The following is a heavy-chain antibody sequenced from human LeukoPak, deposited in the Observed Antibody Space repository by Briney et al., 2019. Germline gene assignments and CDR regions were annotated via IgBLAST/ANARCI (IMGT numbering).Heavy chain of an antibody. D-gene: IGHD6-13*01. J-gene: IGHJ5*02. CDR2: ISYDGSNK. CDR3: ARARIAAAGTTPVYWFDP. Sequence: PGGSLRLSCAASGFTFSSYAMSWVRQAPGKGLEWVAVISYDGSNKYYAASVKGRFTISRDNSKNTLYLQMNSLRAEDTAVYCCARARIAAAGTTPVYWFDPWGQGTLVTVSS. V-gene: IGHV3-30-3*01. CDR1: GFTFSSYA.